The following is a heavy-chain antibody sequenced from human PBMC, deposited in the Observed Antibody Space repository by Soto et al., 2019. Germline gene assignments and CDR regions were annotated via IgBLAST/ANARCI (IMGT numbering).Heavy chain of an antibody. CDR3: ARGKGMEENYYCYGLDI. Sequence: QVQVVQSGAEVKKPGASVKVSCKASGYTFSTYAMHWVRQAPGQSLEWMGWINGGTGQTRYSQRFQDRVTITRDTPASTANMELISLTSEDTAVYYCARGKGMEENYYCYGLDIWGQGTTVTVSS. V-gene: IGHV1-3*01. D-gene: IGHD1-1*01. CDR2: INGGTGQT. CDR1: GYTFSTYA. J-gene: IGHJ6*02.